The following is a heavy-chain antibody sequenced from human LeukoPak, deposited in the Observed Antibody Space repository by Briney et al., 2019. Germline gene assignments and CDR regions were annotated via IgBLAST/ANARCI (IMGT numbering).Heavy chain of an antibody. J-gene: IGHJ6*03. CDR1: GGSISSSSYY. CDR2: IYYSGST. Sequence: PSEALSPTCTVSGGSISSSSYYWGWIRQPPGKGLEWIGSIYYSGSTYYNPSLKSRVTISVDTSKNQFSLKLSSVTAADTAVYYCARVRDSSGYYYYYMDVWGKGTTVTVSS. CDR3: ARVRDSSGYYYYYMDV. D-gene: IGHD3-22*01. V-gene: IGHV4-39*07.